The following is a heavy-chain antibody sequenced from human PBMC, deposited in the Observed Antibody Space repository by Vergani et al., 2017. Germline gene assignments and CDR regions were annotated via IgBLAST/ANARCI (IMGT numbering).Heavy chain of an antibody. D-gene: IGHD5-12*01. V-gene: IGHV4-61*02. CDR3: ASGGYDYGSWFDP. CDR2: IYTSGST. CDR1: GGSISSGSYY. J-gene: IGHJ5*02. Sequence: QVQLQESGPGLVKPSQTLSLTCTVSGGSISSGSYYWSWIRQPAGKGLEWIGRIYTSGSTNYNPSLKSRVTISVDTSKNQFSLKLSSVTAADTAVYYCASGGYDYGSWFDPWGQGTLVTVSS.